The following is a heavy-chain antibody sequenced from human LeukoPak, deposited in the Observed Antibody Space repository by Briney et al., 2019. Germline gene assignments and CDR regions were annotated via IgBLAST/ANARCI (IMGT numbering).Heavy chain of an antibody. V-gene: IGHV3-21*01. CDR1: GFTFSSYS. J-gene: IGHJ4*02. Sequence: PGGSLRLSCAASGFTFSSYSMNWVRQAPGKGLEWVSSISSSSSYIYYADSVKGRFTISRDNAKNSLYLQMNSLRAEDTAVYYCARAVLNDFWSGYKNWGQGTLVTVSS. CDR2: ISSSSSYI. CDR3: ARAVLNDFWSGYKN. D-gene: IGHD3-3*01.